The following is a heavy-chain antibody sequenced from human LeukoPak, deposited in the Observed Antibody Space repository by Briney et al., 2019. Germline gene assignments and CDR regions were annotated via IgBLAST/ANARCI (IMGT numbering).Heavy chain of an antibody. CDR2: IEPKSGVT. CDR3: ATENYYDGSGFSKAFDY. J-gene: IGHJ4*02. CDR1: GYSFSGKF. Sequence: RASVTVSCKTSGYSFSGKFLHWLRQAPGHGLQYMGGIEPKSGVTVYAPNFRGRVTVTSDSSVSTGYLELRGLRYDDTAVYYCATENYYDGSGFSKAFDYWGQGTLVTVSS. V-gene: IGHV1-2*02. D-gene: IGHD3-22*01.